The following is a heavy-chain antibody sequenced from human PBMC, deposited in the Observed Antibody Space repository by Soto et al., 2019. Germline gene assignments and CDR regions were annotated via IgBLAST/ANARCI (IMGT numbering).Heavy chain of an antibody. Sequence: SETLSLTCTVSGGSISSGGYYWSWIRQHPGKGLEWIGYIYYSGSTYYNPSLKSRVTISVDTSKNQFSLKLSSVTAADTAVYYCARGHFITMVRADAFDIWGQGTMVTVSS. D-gene: IGHD3-10*01. CDR2: IYYSGST. J-gene: IGHJ3*02. V-gene: IGHV4-31*03. CDR1: GGSISSGGYY. CDR3: ARGHFITMVRADAFDI.